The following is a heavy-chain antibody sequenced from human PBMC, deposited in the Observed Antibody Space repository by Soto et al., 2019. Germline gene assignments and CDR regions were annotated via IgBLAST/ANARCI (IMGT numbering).Heavy chain of an antibody. CDR2: FYPSGNS. D-gene: IGHD5-18*01. V-gene: IGHV4-4*08. J-gene: IGHJ6*02. Sequence: SETLSLTCSVSGGSIRSYYWSWIRQSPEKGLEWIGYFYPSGNSNYNPSLKSRVTISVDTSKNQLSLSLRSVTAADTAVYFCARISSVDPYGYVNGGLDVWGQGTTVTVSS. CDR1: GGSIRSYY. CDR3: ARISSVDPYGYVNGGLDV.